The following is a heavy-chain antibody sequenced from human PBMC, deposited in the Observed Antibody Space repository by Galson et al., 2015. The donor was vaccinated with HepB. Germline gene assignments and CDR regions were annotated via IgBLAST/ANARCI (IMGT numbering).Heavy chain of an antibody. CDR1: GFTLSNYA. CDR3: AEPLEGTYYDFWSGYADYYFYGLDV. Sequence: SLRLSCAVSGFTLSNYAMTWVRQAPGKGLEWVSSISASGGKTYYADPVKGRFIISRDNSKNTLYLQMNSLRVEDTAVFYCAEPLEGTYYDFWSGYADYYFYGLDVWGHGATVTVSS. V-gene: IGHV3-23*01. D-gene: IGHD3-3*01. CDR2: ISASGGKT. J-gene: IGHJ6*02.